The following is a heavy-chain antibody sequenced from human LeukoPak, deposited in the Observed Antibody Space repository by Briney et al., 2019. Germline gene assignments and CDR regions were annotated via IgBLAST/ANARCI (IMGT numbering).Heavy chain of an antibody. CDR2: IKQDGSEK. Sequence: GGSMRLSCAASGFAFSSYGMHWVRQAPGKGLEWVANIKQDGSEKYYVDSVKGRFTISRDNAKNSLYLQMNSLRAEDTAVYYCARDQVAVAGTLDYWGQGTLVTVSS. CDR3: ARDQVAVAGTLDY. D-gene: IGHD6-19*01. CDR1: GFAFSSYG. J-gene: IGHJ4*02. V-gene: IGHV3-7*01.